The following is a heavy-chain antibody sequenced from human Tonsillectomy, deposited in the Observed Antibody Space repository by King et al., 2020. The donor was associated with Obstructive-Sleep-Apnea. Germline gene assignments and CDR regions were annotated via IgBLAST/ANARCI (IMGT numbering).Heavy chain of an antibody. CDR3: ATGGFLKWLNH. J-gene: IGHJ5*02. CDR2: LYLSGST. V-gene: IGHV4-4*02. Sequence: LQLQESGPGLVKPSGTLSLMCAVSGGSISSSNWWSWVRQPPGEGLEWIGELYLSGSTNYNPSLKSRVTMSVDNSRNHFSLKLSAVTAADSAVYYCATGGFLKWLNHWGQGTLVTVSS. D-gene: IGHD3-3*01. CDR1: GGSISSSNW.